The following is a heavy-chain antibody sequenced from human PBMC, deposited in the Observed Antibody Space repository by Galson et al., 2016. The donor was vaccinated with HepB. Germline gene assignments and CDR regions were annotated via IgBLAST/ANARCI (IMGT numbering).Heavy chain of an antibody. V-gene: IGHV2-5*02. Sequence: PALVKPTQTLTLTCTFSGFSLSPNGEGVGWIRQPPGKALEWLALIYGDEDMRYSPSMKSRLTITKDNSKNQVDLTMTNMDPVDTATYYCTHQEDYGDYGSFDYWGQGTLVTVSS. CDR2: IYGDEDM. CDR1: GFSLSPNGEG. J-gene: IGHJ4*02. D-gene: IGHD4-17*01. CDR3: THQEDYGDYGSFDY.